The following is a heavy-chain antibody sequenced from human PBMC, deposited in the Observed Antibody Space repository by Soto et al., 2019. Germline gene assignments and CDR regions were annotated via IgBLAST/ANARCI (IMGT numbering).Heavy chain of an antibody. D-gene: IGHD1-20*01. CDR1: GYTFTGYY. J-gene: IGHJ4*02. V-gene: IGHV1-2*02. Sequence: ASVKISCKASGYTFTGYYMHWVRQAPGQGLEWMGWINPNSGGTNYAQKFQGRVTMTRDTSISTAYMELSRLRSDDTAVYYCARDNWNDRIHDYWGQGTLVTVSS. CDR3: ARDNWNDRIHDY. CDR2: INPNSGGT.